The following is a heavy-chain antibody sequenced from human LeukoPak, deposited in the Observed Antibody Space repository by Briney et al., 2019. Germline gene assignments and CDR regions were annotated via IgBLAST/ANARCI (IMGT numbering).Heavy chain of an antibody. Sequence: ASVNVSCKASGYTFTGYYMNWVRQAPGQGLEWMGRINTNTGGKNYAQNFQGSVTMNRDTSINTLYMEVSRLRSDDTAVYYCARVGDGLNDGFDIWGQGTMVTVSS. CDR1: GYTFTGYY. J-gene: IGHJ3*02. D-gene: IGHD5-24*01. CDR3: ARVGDGLNDGFDI. CDR2: INTNTGGK. V-gene: IGHV1-2*06.